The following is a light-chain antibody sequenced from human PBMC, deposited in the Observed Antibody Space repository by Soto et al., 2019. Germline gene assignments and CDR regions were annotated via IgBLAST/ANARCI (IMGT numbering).Light chain of an antibody. CDR1: QSISSW. CDR2: KAS. CDR3: QQYNSYSL. J-gene: IGKJ1*01. V-gene: IGKV1-5*03. Sequence: DIQMTQSPSTLSASVGDRVTITCRASQSISSWLAWYQQKPGKAPKLLIYKASSLESGVPSRFSGSGPGTEFTLTISSLQPDDFATYYCQQYNSYSLFGQGTKVDI.